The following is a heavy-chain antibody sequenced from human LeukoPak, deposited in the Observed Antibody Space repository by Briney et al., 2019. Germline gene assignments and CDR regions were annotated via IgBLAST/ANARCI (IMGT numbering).Heavy chain of an antibody. CDR2: IRSSSSYI. J-gene: IGHJ4*02. Sequence: GGSLRLSCAASGFTFSSYSMNWVRQAPGKGLEWVSFIRSSSSYIYYADSVKGRFTISRDNAKNSLYLQMNSLRAEDTAVYYCARPGIAVAGEFYDYWGQGTLVTVSS. CDR3: ARPGIAVAGEFYDY. D-gene: IGHD6-19*01. CDR1: GFTFSSYS. V-gene: IGHV3-21*01.